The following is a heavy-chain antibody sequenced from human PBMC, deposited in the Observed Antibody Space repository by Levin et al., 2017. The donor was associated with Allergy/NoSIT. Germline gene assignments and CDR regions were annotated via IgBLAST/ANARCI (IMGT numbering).Heavy chain of an antibody. CDR3: AKRVRVVVPASDYFDY. Sequence: GGSLRLSCAASGFTFSSYAMSWVRQAPGKGLEWVSAISGSGGSTYYADSVKGRFTISRDNSKNTLYLQMNSLRAEDTAVYYCAKRVRVVVPASDYFDYWGQGTLVIVSS. CDR1: GFTFSSYA. CDR2: ISGSGGST. D-gene: IGHD2-2*01. J-gene: IGHJ4*02. V-gene: IGHV3-23*01.